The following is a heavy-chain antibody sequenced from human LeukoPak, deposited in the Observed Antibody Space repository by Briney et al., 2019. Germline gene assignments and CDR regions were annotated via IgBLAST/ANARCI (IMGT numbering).Heavy chain of an antibody. CDR3: ARESTSQDSSGYSYYYYYYYMDV. J-gene: IGHJ6*03. CDR1: GGSISSSNW. D-gene: IGHD3-22*01. V-gene: IGHV4-4*02. Sequence: PSETLSLTCAVSGGSISSSNWWSWVRQPPGKGLEWIGEIYHSGSTNYNPSLKSRVTISVDKSKNQFSLKLSSVTAADTAVYYCARESTSQDSSGYSYYYYYYYMDVWGKGTTVTVSS. CDR2: IYHSGST.